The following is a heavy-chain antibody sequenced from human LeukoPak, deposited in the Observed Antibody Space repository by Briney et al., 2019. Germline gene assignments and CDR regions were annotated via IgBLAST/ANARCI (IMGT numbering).Heavy chain of an antibody. CDR1: GGSFSGYY. V-gene: IGHV4-34*01. CDR2: INHSGST. Sequence: PSETLSLTCAVYGGSFSGYYWSWIRQPPGKGLEWIGEINHSGSTNYNPSLKSRVTISVDTSKNQFSLKLSSVTAADTAVCYCARLGAAVAGTYWFDPWGQGTLVTVSS. J-gene: IGHJ5*02. CDR3: ARLGAAVAGTYWFDP. D-gene: IGHD6-19*01.